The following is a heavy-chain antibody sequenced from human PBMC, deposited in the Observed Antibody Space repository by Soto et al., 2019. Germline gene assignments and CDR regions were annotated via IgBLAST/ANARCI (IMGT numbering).Heavy chain of an antibody. Sequence: TSETLSLTCTVSGGSISSYYWSWIRQPPGKGLEWIGYIYYSGSTNYNPSLKSRVTISVDTSKNQFSLKLSSVTAADTAVYYCARYVGYCSGGSCYKPPYYFDYWGQGTLVIVSS. J-gene: IGHJ4*02. CDR3: ARYVGYCSGGSCYKPPYYFDY. CDR1: GGSISSYY. D-gene: IGHD2-15*01. CDR2: IYYSGST. V-gene: IGHV4-59*08.